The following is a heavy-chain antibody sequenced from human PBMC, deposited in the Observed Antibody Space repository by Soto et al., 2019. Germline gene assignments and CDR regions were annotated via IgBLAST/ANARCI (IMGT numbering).Heavy chain of an antibody. D-gene: IGHD6-6*01. CDR3: ARRARPDFYYMDV. Sequence: EVQLAESGGGLAQPGGSLRLCCAASVFTLSGYAMDWVRQAPGKGLEYVSGISSNGVGTYYANSVQGRFTISRDNSKNTVYLQMGSLRPEDMAVYYCARRARPDFYYMDVWGKGTTVTVSS. V-gene: IGHV3-64*01. CDR2: ISSNGVGT. J-gene: IGHJ6*03. CDR1: VFTLSGYA.